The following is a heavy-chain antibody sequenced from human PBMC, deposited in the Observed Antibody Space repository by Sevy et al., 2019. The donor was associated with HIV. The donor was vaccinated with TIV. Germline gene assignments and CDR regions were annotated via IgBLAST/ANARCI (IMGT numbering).Heavy chain of an antibody. CDR1: GFTFSNYF. CDR2: IRSGSSYI. V-gene: IGHV3-21*01. CDR3: ARGDYYGSLYYFDY. Sequence: GGSLRLSCAASGFTFSNYFMNWVRLAPGKGLEWVSSIRSGSSYIVYADSLKGRFTISRDNAKNSLYLHMNSLRAEDTAVYYCARGDYYGSLYYFDYWGPGTLVTVSS. D-gene: IGHD3-10*01. J-gene: IGHJ4*02.